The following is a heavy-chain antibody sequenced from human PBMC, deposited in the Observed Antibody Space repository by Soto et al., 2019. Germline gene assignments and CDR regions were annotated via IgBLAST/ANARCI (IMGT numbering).Heavy chain of an antibody. D-gene: IGHD3-22*01. CDR2: IIPIFGTA. CDR1: GGTFSSYA. Sequence: GAAVKVSCKASGGTFSSYAISWVRQAPGQGXEWMGGIIPIFGTANYAQKFQGRVTITADKSTSTAYMELSSLRSEDTAVYYCATEPYYYDSSGYYNWFDPWGQGPLVTVSS. J-gene: IGHJ5*02. CDR3: ATEPYYYDSSGYYNWFDP. V-gene: IGHV1-69*06.